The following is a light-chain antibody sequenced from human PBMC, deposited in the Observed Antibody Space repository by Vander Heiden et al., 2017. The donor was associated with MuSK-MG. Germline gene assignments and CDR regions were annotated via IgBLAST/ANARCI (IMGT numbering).Light chain of an antibody. CDR3: QQSYRSPRT. J-gene: IGKJ1*01. Sequence: DIQLTQSPSSLSASVGDRVTVTCRASQSISSYLNWYQQKPGKAPKLLIWAASTLHSGVPSRFSGSGSGTDFTLTISSLQPEEFATYYCQQSYRSPRTFGPGTKVDIK. V-gene: IGKV1-39*01. CDR1: QSISSY. CDR2: AAS.